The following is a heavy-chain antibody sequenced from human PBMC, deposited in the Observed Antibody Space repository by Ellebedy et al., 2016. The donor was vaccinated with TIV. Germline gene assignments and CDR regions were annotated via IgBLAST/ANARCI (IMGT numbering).Heavy chain of an antibody. CDR3: ANMAWGNEDYSVDS. J-gene: IGHJ5*01. CDR1: GFLFNQYR. V-gene: IGHV3-30*18. CDR2: IANDGRNK. Sequence: GGSLRLXCAASGFLFNQYRMHWVRQAPGKGLEWVAVIANDGRNKYYGDSVKGRFTISRDNSKNTLYLQMNSLKVEDTAVYYCANMAWGNEDYSVDSWGQGTLVTVSS. D-gene: IGHD2-21*01.